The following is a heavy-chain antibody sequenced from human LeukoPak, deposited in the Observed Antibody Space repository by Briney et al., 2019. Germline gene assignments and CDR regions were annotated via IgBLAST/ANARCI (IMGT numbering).Heavy chain of an antibody. D-gene: IGHD6-13*01. Sequence: GGSLRRSCLASGFAFSSYAMHWVRQAPGKGLEHVSTISSNGGNTYYADSVKGRFTISRDTSKNTLYLQMSSLRGDDTAVYYCLKGSQGPIWQQLVPDHWGQGTLVTVSS. CDR1: GFAFSSYA. J-gene: IGHJ4*02. CDR3: LKGSQGPIWQQLVPDH. V-gene: IGHV3-64D*06. CDR2: ISSNGGNT.